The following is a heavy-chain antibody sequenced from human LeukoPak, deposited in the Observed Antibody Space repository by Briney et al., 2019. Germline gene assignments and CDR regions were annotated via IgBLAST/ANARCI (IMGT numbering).Heavy chain of an antibody. CDR3: ARADRLHGGPYLIGP. V-gene: IGHV1-2*02. D-gene: IGHD2-21*01. J-gene: IGHJ5*02. CDR1: GYTFTDYY. Sequence: ASVKVSCKTSGYTFTDYYMHWVRQAPGQGLEWRGWINPNSGGTSSAQKFQGRVTMTRDTSITTVYMEVSWLTSDDTAIYYCARADRLHGGPYLIGPWGQGTLVTVSS. CDR2: INPNSGGT.